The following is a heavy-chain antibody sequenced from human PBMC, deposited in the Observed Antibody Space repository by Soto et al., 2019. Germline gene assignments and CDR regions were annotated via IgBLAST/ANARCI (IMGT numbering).Heavy chain of an antibody. Sequence: GGSLRLSCAASGFSFSSYWVHWVRQAPGKGLVWVSRINSDGSSTSYADSVKGRFTISRDNAKNTLYLQMNSLRAEDTAVYYCARGVVATISDYYYYMDVWGKGTTVTVSS. D-gene: IGHD5-12*01. J-gene: IGHJ6*03. CDR2: INSDGSST. V-gene: IGHV3-74*01. CDR1: GFSFSSYW. CDR3: ARGVVATISDYYYYMDV.